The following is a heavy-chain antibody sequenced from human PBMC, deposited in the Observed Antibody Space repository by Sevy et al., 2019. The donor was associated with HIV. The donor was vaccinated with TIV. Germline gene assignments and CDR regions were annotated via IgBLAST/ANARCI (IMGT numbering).Heavy chain of an antibody. Sequence: GGSLRLSCAASRFTFSSSAMHWVRQAPGKGLEWISYITSSGSTIYYADSVQGRFTISRDNAKNSLFLQMNSLRAEDTAVYYCARATYYYDSSGPYYFDYWGQGTLVTVSS. CDR1: RFTFSSSA. J-gene: IGHJ4*02. CDR3: ARATYYYDSSGPYYFDY. V-gene: IGHV3-48*03. CDR2: ITSSGSTI. D-gene: IGHD3-22*01.